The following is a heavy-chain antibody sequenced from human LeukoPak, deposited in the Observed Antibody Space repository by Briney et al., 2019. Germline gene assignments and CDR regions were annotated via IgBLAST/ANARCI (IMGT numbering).Heavy chain of an antibody. J-gene: IGHJ4*02. CDR1: GFTFSSYV. CDR2: IDRGGGFDT. V-gene: IGHV3-23*01. D-gene: IGHD3-10*02. Sequence: GGSLRLSCAASGFTFSSYVMKWVRQAPVRGLEWVSTIDRGGGFDTHYADSVKGRFTISRDNSKNTLYLQMNSLRAEDTAIYYCAIDVQDDLDYWGQGTLVTVSS. CDR3: AIDVQDDLDY.